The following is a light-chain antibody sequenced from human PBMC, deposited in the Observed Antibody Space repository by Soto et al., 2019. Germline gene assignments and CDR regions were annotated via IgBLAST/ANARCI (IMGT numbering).Light chain of an antibody. CDR1: QIIGSS. CDR3: QHYYSYPYS. CDR2: DAS. J-gene: IGKJ2*01. V-gene: IGKV1-5*01. Sequence: DIQMTQSPSTLPASVRDRVTITCRASQIIGSSLAWDQQKPGKAPKLLIYDASTLRSGVPSRFSGSESGTEFTLTISGLQPDDSATYYCQHYYSYPYSLGQGTKLEIK.